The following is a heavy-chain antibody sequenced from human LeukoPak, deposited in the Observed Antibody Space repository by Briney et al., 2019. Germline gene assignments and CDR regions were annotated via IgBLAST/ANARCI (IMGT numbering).Heavy chain of an antibody. V-gene: IGHV1-18*01. CDR1: GYTFTSYG. Sequence: ASVKVSCKASGYTFTSYGISWVRQAPGQGREWMGWISAYNGNTNYAQKLQGRVTMATDTSTSTAYMELRSLRSDDTAVYYCARDSGWELLGGYNWFDPWGQGTLVTVSS. J-gene: IGHJ5*02. CDR3: ARDSGWELLGGYNWFDP. CDR2: ISAYNGNT. D-gene: IGHD1-26*01.